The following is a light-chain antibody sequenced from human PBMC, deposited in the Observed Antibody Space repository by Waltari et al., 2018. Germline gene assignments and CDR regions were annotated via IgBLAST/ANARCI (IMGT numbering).Light chain of an antibody. V-gene: IGLV2-14*03. CDR2: DVS. Sequence: QSALTQPASVSGSPGQSITIYCTGTSSDVGGANFVSWYQHHPGKAPKLMIYDVSKRPSGVSNRFSGSKSGNTASLTISGLQAEDESDYYCSSHTSSSTVVFGGGTKLTVL. J-gene: IGLJ2*01. CDR3: SSHTSSSTVV. CDR1: SSDVGGANF.